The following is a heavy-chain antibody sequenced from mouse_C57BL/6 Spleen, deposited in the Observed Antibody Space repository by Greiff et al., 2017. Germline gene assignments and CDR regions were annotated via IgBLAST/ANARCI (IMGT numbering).Heavy chain of an antibody. J-gene: IGHJ4*01. Sequence: VQLQQPGAELVMPGASVKLSCKASGYTFTSYWMHWVKQRPGQGLEWIGEIDPSDSYTNYNQKFKGKSTLTVDKSSSPAYMQLSSLTSEDSAVYYCARRAVVAPSTIDYWGKGTSVTVSS. CDR3: ARRAVVAPSTIDY. CDR1: GYTFTSYW. D-gene: IGHD1-1*01. V-gene: IGHV1-69*01. CDR2: IDPSDSYT.